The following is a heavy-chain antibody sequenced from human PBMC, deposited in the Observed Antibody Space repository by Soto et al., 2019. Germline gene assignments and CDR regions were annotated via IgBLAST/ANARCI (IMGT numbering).Heavy chain of an antibody. CDR1: GGSFSGYY. J-gene: IGHJ6*03. CDR2: INHSGST. Sequence: PSETLSLTCAVYGGSFSGYYWSWIRQPPGKGLEWIGEINHSGSTNYNPSLKSRVTISVDTSKNQFSLKLSSVTAADTAVYYCAREGPYCSSTSCSPYYYYMDVWGKGTTVTVSS. CDR3: AREGPYCSSTSCSPYYYYMDV. D-gene: IGHD2-2*01. V-gene: IGHV4-34*01.